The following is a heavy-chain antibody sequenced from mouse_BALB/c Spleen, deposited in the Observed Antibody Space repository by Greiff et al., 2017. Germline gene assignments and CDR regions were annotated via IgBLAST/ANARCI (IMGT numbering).Heavy chain of an antibody. D-gene: IGHD4-1*01. Sequence: EVQLVESGGGLVKPGGSLKLSCAASGFTFSSYTMSCVRQTPEKRLEWVATISSGGGNTSYPDSVKGRFTISRDNAKNNLYLQMSSLRSEDTALYYCARCSGTSRAWFAYWGQGTLVTVSA. J-gene: IGHJ3*01. CDR3: ARCSGTSRAWFAY. CDR1: GFTFSSYT. CDR2: ISSGGGNT. V-gene: IGHV5-9*03.